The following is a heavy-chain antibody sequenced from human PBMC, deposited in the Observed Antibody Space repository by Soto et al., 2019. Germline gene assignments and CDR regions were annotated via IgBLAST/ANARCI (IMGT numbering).Heavy chain of an antibody. CDR2: IWYDGSNK. J-gene: IGHJ6*03. CDR3: ARSLAAAGSFYYYYMDV. Sequence: GGSLRLCCAASGLTFCSYGMHWVRQAPGKGLEWVAVIWYDGSNKYYADSVKGRFTISRDNSKNTLYLQMNSLRAEDTAVYYCARSLAAAGSFYYYYMDVWGKGTTVTVSS. V-gene: IGHV3-33*01. D-gene: IGHD6-13*01. CDR1: GLTFCSYG.